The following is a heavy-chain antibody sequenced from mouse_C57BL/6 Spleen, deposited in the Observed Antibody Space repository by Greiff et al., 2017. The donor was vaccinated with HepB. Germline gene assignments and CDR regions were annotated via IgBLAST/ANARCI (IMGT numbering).Heavy chain of an antibody. CDR2: IYPGDGDT. Sequence: VHLVESGPELVKPGASVKISCKASGYAFSSSWMNWVKQRPGKGLEWIGRIYPGDGDTNYNGKFKGKATLTADKSSSTAYMQLSSLTSEDSAVYFCARGRTGTATGFAYWGQGTLVTVSA. CDR1: GYAFSSSW. V-gene: IGHV1-82*01. CDR3: ARGRTGTATGFAY. D-gene: IGHD4-1*01. J-gene: IGHJ3*01.